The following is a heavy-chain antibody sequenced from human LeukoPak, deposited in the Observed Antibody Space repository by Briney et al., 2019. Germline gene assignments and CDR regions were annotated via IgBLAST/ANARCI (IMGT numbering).Heavy chain of an antibody. J-gene: IGHJ4*02. D-gene: IGHD3-3*01. V-gene: IGHV3-66*04. CDR2: VYSGDST. CDR3: TRRTDPGVVIEPIDC. CDR1: GFTVRHNL. Sequence: GVALTLSCLPSGFTVRHNLMLWVRQAPRRELEGVQVVYSGDSTYYADSVKGRFTISRDNSKNTLYLQMNSLNAEDTAVYYCTRRTDPGVVIEPIDCWGQGTLVTVSS.